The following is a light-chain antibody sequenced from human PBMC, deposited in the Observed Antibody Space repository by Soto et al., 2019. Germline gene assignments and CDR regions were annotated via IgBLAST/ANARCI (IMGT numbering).Light chain of an antibody. CDR2: KAS. CDR1: QSISSW. CDR3: QPRVDFMVK. J-gene: IGKJ1*01. V-gene: IGKV1-5*03. Sequence: DIHLTQSPSTLSASVGDRVTITCRASQSISSWLAWYQQKPGKAPKLLIYKASTLESGVPSRFSGSGSGTGFTLPLSSLQADDFATYFCQPRVDFMVKFGQGDKVEIK.